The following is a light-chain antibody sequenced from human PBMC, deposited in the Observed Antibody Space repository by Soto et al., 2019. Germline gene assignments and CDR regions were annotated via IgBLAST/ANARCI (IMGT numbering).Light chain of an antibody. CDR3: QQLNSYPLS. V-gene: IGKV1-9*01. CDR2: AAS. J-gene: IGKJ4*01. CDR1: QGISSY. Sequence: DIQLTQSPSFLSASVGDRVIITCRASQGISSYLGWYQQKPGKAPKLLIYAASTLQSGVPSRFSGSGSGTEFTLTNSSLQPEDFASYFCQQLNSYPLSFGGGTKVEIK.